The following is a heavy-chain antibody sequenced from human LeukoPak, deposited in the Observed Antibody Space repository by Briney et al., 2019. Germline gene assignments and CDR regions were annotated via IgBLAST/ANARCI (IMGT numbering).Heavy chain of an antibody. V-gene: IGHV3-23*01. CDR1: GFTFSSYS. D-gene: IGHD1-1*01. CDR2: ISGSDAST. CDR3: ARGRGYNWNDFGY. J-gene: IGHJ4*02. Sequence: GGSLRLSCAASGFTFSSYSMNWVRQAPGKGLEWVSGISGSDASTYYADSVKGRFTISRDNSKNTLYLQMNSLRAEDTAVYYCARGRGYNWNDFGYWGQGTLVTVSS.